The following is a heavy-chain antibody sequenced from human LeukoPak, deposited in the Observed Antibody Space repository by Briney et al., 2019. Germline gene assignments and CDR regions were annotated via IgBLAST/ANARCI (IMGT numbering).Heavy chain of an antibody. Sequence: GGSLRLSCAASGFTFSIYDLSWVRQAPGKGLEWVAVISYDGSNKYYADSVKGRFTISRDNSKNTLYLQMNSLRAEDTAVYSCASSGYSSSPSPFDYWGQGTLVTVSS. CDR1: GFTFSIYD. CDR2: ISYDGSNK. V-gene: IGHV3-30-3*01. J-gene: IGHJ4*02. CDR3: ASSGYSSSPSPFDY. D-gene: IGHD6-13*01.